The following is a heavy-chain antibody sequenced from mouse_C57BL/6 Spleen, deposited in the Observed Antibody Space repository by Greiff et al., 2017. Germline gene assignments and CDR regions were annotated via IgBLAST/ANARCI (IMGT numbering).Heavy chain of an antibody. V-gene: IGHV1-9*01. CDR2: ILPGSGST. CDR3: ASSLYYGSREAWFAY. Sequence: VQLQQSGAELMKPGASVKLSCKAAGYTFTGYWIEWVKQRPGHGLEWIGEILPGSGSTNYNEKFKGKATFTADTSSNTAYMQLSSLTTEDSAIYYCASSLYYGSREAWFAYWGQGTLVTVSA. D-gene: IGHD1-1*01. J-gene: IGHJ3*01. CDR1: GYTFTGYW.